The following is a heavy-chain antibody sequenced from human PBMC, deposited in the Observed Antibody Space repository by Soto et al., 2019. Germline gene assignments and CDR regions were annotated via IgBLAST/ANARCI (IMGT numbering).Heavy chain of an antibody. J-gene: IGHJ4*02. Sequence: EVQLLESGGGLVQPGGSLRLSCAASGFTFSSYAMSWVRQAPGKGLEWVSAISGSGGSTYYADSVKGRFTISRDNSKNTLYLQMHSLRAEDTAVYYCAKDPEGRKVVPPYYFDYWGQGTLVTVSS. CDR2: ISGSGGST. D-gene: IGHD2-2*01. V-gene: IGHV3-23*01. CDR3: AKDPEGRKVVPPYYFDY. CDR1: GFTFSSYA.